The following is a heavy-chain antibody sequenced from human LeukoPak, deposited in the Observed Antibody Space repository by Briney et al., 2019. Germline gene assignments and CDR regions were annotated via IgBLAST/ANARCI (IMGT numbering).Heavy chain of an antibody. D-gene: IGHD6-13*01. CDR1: GGSISSYY. Sequence: PSETLSLTCTVSGGSISSYYWNWIRQPPGKGLEWIGYIYYSGSTNYNPSLKSRVTISVDTSKNQFSLKLSSVTAADTAVYYCAREVIAAAGRDDAFDIWGQGTMVTVSS. V-gene: IGHV4-59*12. CDR3: AREVIAAAGRDDAFDI. J-gene: IGHJ3*02. CDR2: IYYSGST.